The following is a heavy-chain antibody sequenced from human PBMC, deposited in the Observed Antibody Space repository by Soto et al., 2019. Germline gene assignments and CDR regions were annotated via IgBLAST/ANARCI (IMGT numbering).Heavy chain of an antibody. CDR3: ARDSLWFGELSSLGY. CDR1: GFTFSSYG. Sequence: QVQLVESGGGVVQPGRSLRLSCAASGFTFSSYGMHWVRQAPGKGLEWVAVIWYDGSNKYYADSVKGRFTISRDNSKNTLYLQMNSLRDEDTAVYYCARDSLWFGELSSLGYWGQGTLVTVSS. J-gene: IGHJ4*02. D-gene: IGHD3-10*01. V-gene: IGHV3-33*01. CDR2: IWYDGSNK.